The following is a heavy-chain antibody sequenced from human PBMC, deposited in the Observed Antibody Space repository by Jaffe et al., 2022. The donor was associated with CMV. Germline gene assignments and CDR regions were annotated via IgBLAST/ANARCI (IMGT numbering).Heavy chain of an antibody. V-gene: IGHV3-53*02. CDR2: IYSGGST. Sequence: EVQLVETGGGLIQPGGSLRLSCAASGFTVSSNYMSWVRQAPGKGLEWVSVIYSGGSTYYADSVKGRFTISRDNSKNTLYLQMNSLRAEDTAVYYCARDSRGYGESFDYWGQGTLVTVSS. J-gene: IGHJ4*02. CDR1: GFTVSSNY. CDR3: ARDSRGYGESFDY. D-gene: IGHD6-25*01.